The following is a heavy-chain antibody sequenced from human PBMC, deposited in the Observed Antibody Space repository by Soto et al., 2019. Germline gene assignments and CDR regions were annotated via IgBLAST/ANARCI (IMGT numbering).Heavy chain of an antibody. CDR2: IIPIFGTA. J-gene: IGHJ6*02. Sequence: QVQLVQSGAEVKKPGSSVKVSCKASGGTFSSYAISWVRQAPGQGLEWMGGIIPIFGTANYAQKFQGRVTITADESTSTAYMELSSLRSEDTAVYYCARLVVDPGNIYYYYYGMDVWGQGTTVTVSS. CDR1: GGTFSSYA. D-gene: IGHD3-22*01. V-gene: IGHV1-69*01. CDR3: ARLVVDPGNIYYYYYGMDV.